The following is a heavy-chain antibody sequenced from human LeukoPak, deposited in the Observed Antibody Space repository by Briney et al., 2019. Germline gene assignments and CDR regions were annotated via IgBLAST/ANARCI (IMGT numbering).Heavy chain of an antibody. CDR1: GFTLNHW. J-gene: IGHJ2*01. CDR2: ISGSGGST. Sequence: PGGSLRLSCAASGFTLNHWMSWVRQAPGKGLEWVSAISGSGGSTYYADSVKGRFTISRDNSKNTLYLQMNSLRAEDTAVYYCAKDSDHIVATTWYFDLWGRGTLVTVSS. V-gene: IGHV3-23*01. CDR3: AKDSDHIVATTWYFDL. D-gene: IGHD5-12*01.